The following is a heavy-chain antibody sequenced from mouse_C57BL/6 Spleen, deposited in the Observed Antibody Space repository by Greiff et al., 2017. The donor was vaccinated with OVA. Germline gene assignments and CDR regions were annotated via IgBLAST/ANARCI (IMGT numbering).Heavy chain of an antibody. D-gene: IGHD3-3*01. V-gene: IGHV5-17*01. J-gene: IGHJ4*01. CDR2: ISSGSSTI. Sequence: EVKLVESGGGLVKPGGSLKLSCAASGFTFSDYGMHWVRQAPEKGLEWVAYISSGSSTIYYADTVKGRFTISRDNAKNTLCLQMTSLRSEDTAMYYCAREGPFYAMDYWGQGTSVTVSS. CDR1: GFTFSDYG. CDR3: AREGPFYAMDY.